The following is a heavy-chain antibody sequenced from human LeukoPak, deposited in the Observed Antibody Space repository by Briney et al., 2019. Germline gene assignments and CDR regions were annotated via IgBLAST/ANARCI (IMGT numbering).Heavy chain of an antibody. J-gene: IGHJ4*02. V-gene: IGHV3-23*01. CDR2: ISGSGDST. D-gene: IGHD3-16*01. Sequence: GGSLRLSCAASGFTFSTYAVNWVRQAPGKGLEWVSTISGSGDSTYYADSVKGRFTISRDNSKDTLYLQMSSVRVDDTAVYYCARGGGPVYFDYWGQGTLVTVSS. CDR1: GFTFSTYA. CDR3: ARGGGPVYFDY.